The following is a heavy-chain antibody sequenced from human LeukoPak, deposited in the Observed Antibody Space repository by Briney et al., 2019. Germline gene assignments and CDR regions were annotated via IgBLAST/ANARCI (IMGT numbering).Heavy chain of an antibody. V-gene: IGHV1-46*01. CDR3: ARDSPGDGDAEGSYD. CDR2: INTSGGST. D-gene: IGHD4-17*01. J-gene: IGHJ4*02. Sequence: EASVKVSCKASGYTFTSYAMNWVRQAPGQGLECMGIINTSGGSTTYAQIFQGRVTITMDMSTSTVYLELSSLRSEDTAVYYCARDSPGDGDAEGSYDWGQGTLVSASS. CDR1: GYTFTSYA.